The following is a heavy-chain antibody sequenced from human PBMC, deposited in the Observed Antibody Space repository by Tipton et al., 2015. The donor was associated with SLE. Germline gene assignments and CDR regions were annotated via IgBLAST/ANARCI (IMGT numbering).Heavy chain of an antibody. CDR2: IYHSGST. CDR1: GGSISSSNW. D-gene: IGHD4-17*01. Sequence: TLSLTCAVSGGSISSSNWWSWVRQPPGKGLEWIGEIYHSGSTNYNPSLKSRVTISVDKSKNQFSLKLSSVTAADTAVYYCAKDRRNYGDLDYWGQGTLVTVSS. V-gene: IGHV4-4*02. J-gene: IGHJ4*02. CDR3: AKDRRNYGDLDY.